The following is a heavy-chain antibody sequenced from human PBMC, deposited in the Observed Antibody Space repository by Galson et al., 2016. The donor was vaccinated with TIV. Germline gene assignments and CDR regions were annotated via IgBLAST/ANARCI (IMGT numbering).Heavy chain of an antibody. CDR1: GGSISSGSYY. Sequence: SETLSLTCTVSGGSISSGSYYWTWIRQPPGKGLEWVGYIYYSGGTNYNPSLKSRVTISVDTSKNQFSLKVNSVTAGDTAIYYSVRIAYWSGYGDYWGQGILVTVSS. V-gene: IGHV4-61*01. CDR3: VRIAYWSGYGDY. J-gene: IGHJ4*02. D-gene: IGHD3-3*01. CDR2: IYYSGGT.